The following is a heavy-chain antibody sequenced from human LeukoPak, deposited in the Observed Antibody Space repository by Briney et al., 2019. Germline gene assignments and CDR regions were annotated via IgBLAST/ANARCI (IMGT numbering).Heavy chain of an antibody. CDR1: GFTFDDYA. V-gene: IGHV3-9*01. CDR2: ISWNSGSI. D-gene: IGHD3-10*01. J-gene: IGHJ3*02. CDR3: AKGTGSYIHDAFDI. Sequence: PGGSPRLSCAASGFTFDDYAMHWVRQAPGKGLEWVSGISWNSGSIGYADSVKGRFTISRDNAKNSPYLQMNSLRAEDTALYYCAKGTGSYIHDAFDIWGQGTMVTVSS.